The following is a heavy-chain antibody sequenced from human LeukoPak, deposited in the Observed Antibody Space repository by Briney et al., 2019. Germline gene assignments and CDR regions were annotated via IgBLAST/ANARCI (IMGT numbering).Heavy chain of an antibody. CDR3: ARDHYYDSSGYYRDAFDI. CDR2: IYYSGST. D-gene: IGHD3-22*01. CDR1: GGSISSTSYY. Sequence: SETLSLTCTVSGGSISSTSYYWGWIRQPPGKGLEWIGSIYYSGSTYYNPSLKSRVTISVDTSKNQFSLKLSSVTAADTAVYYCARDHYYDSSGYYRDAFDIWGQGTMVTVSS. V-gene: IGHV4-39*07. J-gene: IGHJ3*02.